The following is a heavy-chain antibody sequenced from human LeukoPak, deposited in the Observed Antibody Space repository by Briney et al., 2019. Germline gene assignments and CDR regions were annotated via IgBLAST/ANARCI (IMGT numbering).Heavy chain of an antibody. D-gene: IGHD2-2*01. CDR3: ADYCSSTSCYLR. J-gene: IGHJ4*02. Sequence: GASVKVSCKASGSTLSSYAISRVRQAPGQGLEWMGGIIPIFGTANYAQKFQGRVTITADESTSTAYMELSSLRSEDTAVYYCADYCSSTSCYLRWGQGTLVTVSS. V-gene: IGHV1-69*13. CDR1: GSTLSSYA. CDR2: IIPIFGTA.